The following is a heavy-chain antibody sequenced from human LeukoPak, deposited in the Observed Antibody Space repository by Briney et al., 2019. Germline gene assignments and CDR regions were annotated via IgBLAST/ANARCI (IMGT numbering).Heavy chain of an antibody. D-gene: IGHD2-2*01. J-gene: IGHJ6*02. CDR3: TRLPAAKWDGLGYYYYGMDV. CDR2: IRSKANSYAT. Sequence: GGSLRLSCAASGFTFSGSAMHWVRQASGKGLEWVGRIRSKANSYATAYAASVKGRFTISRDDSKNTAYLQMNSLKTEDTAVYYCTRLPAAKWDGLGYYYYGMDVWGQGTTVTVSS. CDR1: GFTFSGSA. V-gene: IGHV3-73*01.